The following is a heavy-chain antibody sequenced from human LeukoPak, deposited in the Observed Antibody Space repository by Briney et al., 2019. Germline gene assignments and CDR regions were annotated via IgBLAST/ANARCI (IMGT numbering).Heavy chain of an antibody. CDR1: GGSFSGYY. J-gene: IGHJ5*02. CDR2: INHSGST. Sequence: SETLSLTCAVYGGSFSGYYWSWIRQPPGKGLEWIGEINHSGSTNYNPSLKSRVTISVDTSKNQFSLKLSSVTAADTAVYYCARGPIAAAGPGWFDPWGQGTLVTVSS. D-gene: IGHD6-13*01. CDR3: ARGPIAAAGPGWFDP. V-gene: IGHV4-34*01.